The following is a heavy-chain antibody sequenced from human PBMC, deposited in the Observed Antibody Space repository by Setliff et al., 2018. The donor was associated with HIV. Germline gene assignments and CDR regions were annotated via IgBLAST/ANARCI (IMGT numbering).Heavy chain of an antibody. D-gene: IGHD1-26*01. V-gene: IGHV4-61*02. Sequence: PSETLSLTCIVSGGSISNNSYYWNWIRQPAGKGLEWIGRIYTSGTTNYNPSLKSRVTISADTSRNQFSLKLSSVTAADTAFYYCANSRSYYAGFEAFDIWGQGTVVTVSS. CDR1: GGSISNNSYY. CDR3: ANSRSYYAGFEAFDI. J-gene: IGHJ3*02. CDR2: IYTSGTT.